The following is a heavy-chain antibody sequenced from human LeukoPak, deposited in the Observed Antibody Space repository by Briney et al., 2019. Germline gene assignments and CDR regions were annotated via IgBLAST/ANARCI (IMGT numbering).Heavy chain of an antibody. CDR3: ARLLGVVAATSCGMDV. CDR1: GYSFTSYW. CDR2: IDPSDSYT. V-gene: IGHV5-10-1*01. D-gene: IGHD2-15*01. J-gene: IGHJ6*04. Sequence: GESLRISCKGSGYSFTSYWISWVRQMPGKGLEWMGRIDPSDSYTNYSPSFQGHVTISADKSISTAYLQWSSLKASDTAMYYCARLLGVVAATSCGMDVWGKGTTVTVSS.